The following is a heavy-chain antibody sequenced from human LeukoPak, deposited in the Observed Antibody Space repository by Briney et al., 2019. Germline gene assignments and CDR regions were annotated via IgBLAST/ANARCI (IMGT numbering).Heavy chain of an antibody. CDR3: ARGGSGWYFDY. V-gene: IGHV5-51*01. J-gene: IGHJ4*03. CDR2: VYTVDSDT. CDR1: GYSFTNYW. D-gene: IGHD6-19*01. Sequence: GESLRISCKGSGYSFTNYWIGWVRQMPGKGLEYMGIVYTVDSDTKYSSSFQGQVTISVDRSIKTAYLQWTSLKASDTAMYYCARGGSGWYFDYWGQGTMVTVSS.